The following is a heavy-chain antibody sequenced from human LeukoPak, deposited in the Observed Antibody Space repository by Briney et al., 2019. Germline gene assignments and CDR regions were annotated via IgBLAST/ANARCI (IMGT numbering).Heavy chain of an antibody. CDR1: GFTFSSYG. CDR2: ISYDGSNK. CDR3: AKIPMPTSSQTGY. V-gene: IGHV3-30*18. Sequence: GRSLRLSCAASGFTFSSYGMHWVRQAPGKGLEWVAVISYDGSNKYYADSVKGRFTISRDNSKNTLYLQMNSLRAEDTAVYYCAKIPMPTSSQTGYWGQGTLVTVSS. D-gene: IGHD2-2*01. J-gene: IGHJ4*02.